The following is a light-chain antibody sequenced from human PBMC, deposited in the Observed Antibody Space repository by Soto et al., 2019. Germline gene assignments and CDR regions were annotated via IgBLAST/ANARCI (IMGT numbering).Light chain of an antibody. J-gene: IGLJ2*01. V-gene: IGLV1-40*01. Sequence: QSVLTQPPSVSGAPGQRVTISCTGRSSNIRAGYDVHWYQHLPGTAPKLLIYGNINRPSGVPDRFSGSKSDTSASLAITGLQAEDEADYYCQSYDSSLSVVFGGGTKLIVL. CDR3: QSYDSSLSVV. CDR2: GNI. CDR1: SSNIRAGYD.